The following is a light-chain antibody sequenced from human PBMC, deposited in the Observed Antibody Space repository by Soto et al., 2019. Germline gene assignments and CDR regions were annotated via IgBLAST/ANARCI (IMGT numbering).Light chain of an antibody. V-gene: IGLV2-14*01. CDR3: SSYTSSSSLYV. CDR1: SSDVGGYNY. J-gene: IGLJ1*01. Sequence: QSVLTQPASVSGSPGQSITISCTGTSSDVGGYNYVSWYQQHPGTAPKLMIYEVSNRPSGLSNRFSGFKSGNTASLTISGLQAEDAADYYCSSYTSSSSLYVFGTGTKVTVL. CDR2: EVS.